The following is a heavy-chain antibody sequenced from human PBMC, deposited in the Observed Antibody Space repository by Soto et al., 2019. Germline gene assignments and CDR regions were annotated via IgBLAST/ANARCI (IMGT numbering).Heavy chain of an antibody. V-gene: IGHV3-21*01. D-gene: IGHD5-18*01. J-gene: IGHJ3*02. Sequence: GGSLRLSCEAAGSSFSTFDMSWVRQAPGKGLQCVSFIRGSDGTTYYADSVKGRFTISRDNAKNSLYLQMNSLRAEDTAVYYCARARAIQLWSRGAFDIWGQGTMVTVSS. CDR3: ARARAIQLWSRGAFDI. CDR1: GSSFSTFD. CDR2: IRGSDGTT.